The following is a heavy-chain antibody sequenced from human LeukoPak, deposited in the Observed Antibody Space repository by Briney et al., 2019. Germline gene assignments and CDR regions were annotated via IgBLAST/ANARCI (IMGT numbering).Heavy chain of an antibody. J-gene: IGHJ4*02. D-gene: IGHD6-13*01. CDR3: ARVFQKQLSDY. V-gene: IGHV1-2*02. CDR2: INPNSGGT. CDR1: GYTFTGYY. Sequence: GASVTVSCKASGYTFTGYYIHWVRQAPGQGLEWMGWINPNSGGTNYQGRVTMTRDTSISTAYMELSRLRSDDTAVYYCARVFQKQLSDYWGQGSLVTVSS.